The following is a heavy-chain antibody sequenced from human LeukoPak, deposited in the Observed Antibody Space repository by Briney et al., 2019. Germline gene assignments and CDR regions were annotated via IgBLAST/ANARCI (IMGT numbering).Heavy chain of an antibody. Sequence: PSETLSLTCTVSGGSISSSSYYWGWIRQPPGTGLEWIGSIYYSGSTYYNPSLKSRVTISVDTSKNQFSLKLSSVTAADTAVYYCARGDSSRRGYYYMDVWGKGTTVTVSS. D-gene: IGHD6-13*01. V-gene: IGHV4-39*07. CDR2: IYYSGST. CDR1: GGSISSSSYY. J-gene: IGHJ6*03. CDR3: ARGDSSRRGYYYMDV.